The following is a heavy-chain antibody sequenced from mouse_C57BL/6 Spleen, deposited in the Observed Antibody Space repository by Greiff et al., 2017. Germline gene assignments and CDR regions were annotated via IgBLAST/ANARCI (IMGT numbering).Heavy chain of an antibody. D-gene: IGHD2-1*01. CDR2: IDPENGDT. Sequence: EVQLQQSGAELVRPGASVKLSCSASGFNIKDDYMHWVKQRPEQGLEWIGWIDPENGDTEYASKFQGKATITADTSSNTAYLQLSSLTSEDTAVYYCTTWAYGNFAYWGQGTLVTVSA. CDR3: TTWAYGNFAY. CDR1: GFNIKDDY. V-gene: IGHV14-4*01. J-gene: IGHJ3*01.